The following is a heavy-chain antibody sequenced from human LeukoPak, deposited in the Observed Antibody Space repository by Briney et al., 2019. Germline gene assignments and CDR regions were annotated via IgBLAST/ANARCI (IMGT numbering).Heavy chain of an antibody. V-gene: IGHV3-23*01. J-gene: IGHJ2*01. CDR1: GFSFSSYV. CDR3: ARDLDNSSGYYWSTYWGYFDL. Sequence: GGSLRLSCVASGFSFSSYVMNWVRQAPGTGLEWVSAISGNGGSTYYADSVKGRFTISRDNSKNTLYLQMNSLRAEDTAVYYCARDLDNSSGYYWSTYWGYFDLWGRGTLVTVSS. D-gene: IGHD3-22*01. CDR2: ISGNGGST.